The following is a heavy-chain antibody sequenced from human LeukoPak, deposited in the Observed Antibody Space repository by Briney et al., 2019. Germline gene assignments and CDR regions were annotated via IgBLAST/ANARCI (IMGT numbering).Heavy chain of an antibody. D-gene: IGHD3-22*01. CDR3: AKEVVVVITTPTEAGFDY. Sequence: GGSLRLSCAASGFTFSSYAMSWVRQAPGKGLEWVSAISGSGGSTYYADSVRGRFTISRDNSKNTLYLQMNSLRAEDTAVYYCAKEVVVVITTPTEAGFDYWGQGTLVTVSS. CDR2: ISGSGGST. V-gene: IGHV3-23*01. CDR1: GFTFSSYA. J-gene: IGHJ4*02.